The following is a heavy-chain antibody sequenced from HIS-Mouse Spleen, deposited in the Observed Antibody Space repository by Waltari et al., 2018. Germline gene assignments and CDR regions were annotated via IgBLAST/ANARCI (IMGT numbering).Heavy chain of an antibody. Sequence: QLQLQESGPGLVKPSETLSLTCTFSGGSISSSSYYWGWIRQPPGEGLEWIGSIYYSGSTYYNPSRKSRVTISVDTSKNQFSLKLSSVTAADTAVYYCAREIPYSSSWYDWYFDLWGRGTLVTVSS. V-gene: IGHV4-39*07. CDR1: GGSISSSSYY. CDR3: AREIPYSSSWYDWYFDL. D-gene: IGHD6-13*01. CDR2: IYYSGST. J-gene: IGHJ2*01.